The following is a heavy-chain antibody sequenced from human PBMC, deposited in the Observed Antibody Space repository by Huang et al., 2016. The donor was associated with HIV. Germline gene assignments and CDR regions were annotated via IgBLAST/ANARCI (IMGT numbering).Heavy chain of an antibody. J-gene: IGHJ4*02. Sequence: VQLVQSGAEVKKPGESLKISCKGSGYSFSSYWIAWVRQMPGKGLEWLGIIFPDDSDHTYSPSFEGQVTISADKSIGTAYLQWSSLKASDTAMYYCARRFSSSSGYFDYWGQGSLVTVSS. D-gene: IGHD6-6*01. CDR2: IFPDDSDH. CDR3: ARRFSSSSGYFDY. CDR1: GYSFSSYW. V-gene: IGHV5-51*01.